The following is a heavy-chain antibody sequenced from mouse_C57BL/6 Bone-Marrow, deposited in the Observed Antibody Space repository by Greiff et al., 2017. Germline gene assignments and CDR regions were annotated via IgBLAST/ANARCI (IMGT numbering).Heavy chain of an antibody. CDR2: IWSGGST. CDR3: ARNSFITTVVPFAY. J-gene: IGHJ3*01. D-gene: IGHD1-1*01. V-gene: IGHV2-2*01. Sequence: VKLMESGPGLVQPSPSLSITCTASGFSLTSYGVHWVRQSPGKGLEWLGVIWSGGSTDYNAAFISRLSISKDNSKSQVFFKMNSLQADDTAIYYCARNSFITTVVPFAYWGQGTLVTVSA. CDR1: GFSLTSYG.